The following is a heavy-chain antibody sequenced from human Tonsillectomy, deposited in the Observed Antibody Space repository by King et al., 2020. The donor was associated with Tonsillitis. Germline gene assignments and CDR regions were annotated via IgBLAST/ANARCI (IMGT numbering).Heavy chain of an antibody. J-gene: IGHJ6*04. CDR1: GYTFARFW. CDR2: IYPGDSDT. Sequence: QLVQSGAEVKKPGESLKISCQGSGYTFARFWIGWVRQMPGKGLEWMGLIYPGDSDTRYSPSFQGQVTISADKSNSVAYLQWSSLGASDTAMYFCARLVRSGEPWRGYYRMDVWGKGTSVTVSS. D-gene: IGHD7-27*01. V-gene: IGHV5-51*03. CDR3: ARLVRSGEPWRGYYRMDV.